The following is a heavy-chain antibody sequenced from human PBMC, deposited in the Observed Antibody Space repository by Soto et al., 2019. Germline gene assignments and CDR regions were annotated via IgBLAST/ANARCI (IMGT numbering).Heavy chain of an antibody. CDR3: ARDRKGYCSGGSCYVN. V-gene: IGHV4-59*01. J-gene: IGHJ4*02. CDR2: IYYSGST. CDR1: GGSISSYY. Sequence: PSETLSLTCTVSGGSISSYYWSWIRQPPGKGLEWIGYIYYSGSTNYNPSLKSRVTISVDTSKNQFSLKLSSVTAADTAVYYCARDRKGYCSGGSCYVNWGQGTLVTVSS. D-gene: IGHD2-15*01.